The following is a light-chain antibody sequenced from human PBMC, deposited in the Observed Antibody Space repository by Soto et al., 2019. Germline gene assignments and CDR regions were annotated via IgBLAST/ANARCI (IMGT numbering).Light chain of an antibody. CDR2: AAS. V-gene: IGKV1-39*01. Sequence: DIQMTQSPSSLSASVGDRVTITCRASQTISSYLNWYQQRPGKAPKLLIFAASSLQSGVASRFSGSGSGTDFTLTNSSLQPEDFATYYCQQSHSSPYTFGQGTKLEIK. CDR1: QTISSY. CDR3: QQSHSSPYT. J-gene: IGKJ2*01.